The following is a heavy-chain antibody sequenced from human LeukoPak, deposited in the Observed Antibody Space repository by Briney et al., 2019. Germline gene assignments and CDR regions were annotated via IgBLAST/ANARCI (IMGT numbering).Heavy chain of an antibody. CDR3: GNLVVAAGFDY. J-gene: IGHJ4*02. V-gene: IGHV3-21*01. D-gene: IGHD2-15*01. CDR1: GFTFSSYS. Sequence: GGSLRLSCAASGFTFSSYSMNWVRQAPGTGLECFSSISSSISYIYYADSVKGRFTISRDNAKNSLYLQMNSLRAEDTAVYYWGNLVVAAGFDYWGQGTLVTVSS. CDR2: ISSSISYI.